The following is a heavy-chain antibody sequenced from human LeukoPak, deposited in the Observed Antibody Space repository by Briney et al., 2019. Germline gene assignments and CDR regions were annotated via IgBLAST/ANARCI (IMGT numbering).Heavy chain of an antibody. CDR1: GYTFTSYG. Sequence: GASVKVSCKASGYTFTSYGISWVRHAPGQGLEWMGGISAYNCNTKYAQKLQGIITITTDTSTSTAYMELRSVRADDTAVYYCASAVISRGYSIDPLEGWGQGTLVTVSS. J-gene: IGHJ4*02. CDR3: ASAVISRGYSIDPLEG. CDR2: ISAYNCNT. V-gene: IGHV1-18*01. D-gene: IGHD3-22*01.